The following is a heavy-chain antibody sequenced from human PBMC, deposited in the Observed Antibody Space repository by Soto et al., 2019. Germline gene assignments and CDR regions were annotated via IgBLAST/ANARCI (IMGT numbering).Heavy chain of an antibody. CDR1: GGSLSGYY. J-gene: IGHJ4*02. CDR2: INHSGST. D-gene: IGHD2-15*01. Sequence: SETLSLTCAVYGGSLSGYYWSWIRQPSGKGLEWIGEINHSGSTNYNPSLKSRVTISVDTSKNQFSLKLSSVTAADTAVYYCARCTATFDYWGQGTLVTVSS. V-gene: IGHV4-34*01. CDR3: ARCTATFDY.